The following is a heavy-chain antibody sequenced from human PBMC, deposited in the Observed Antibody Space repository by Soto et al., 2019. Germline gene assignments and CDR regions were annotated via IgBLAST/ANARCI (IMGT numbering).Heavy chain of an antibody. Sequence: EVQLVESGGGLVQPGGSLRLSCVASGFTYASYWMNWVRQAPGKGLEWVAHIKQDGSEEYYVDSVKGRFTISRDNAKNSLYLDMNSLRAEDTAVYYCAREVGSGENSYWGRGTLVTVSS. CDR3: AREVGSGENSY. CDR2: IKQDGSEE. V-gene: IGHV3-7*01. CDR1: GFTYASYW. D-gene: IGHD3-10*01. J-gene: IGHJ4*02.